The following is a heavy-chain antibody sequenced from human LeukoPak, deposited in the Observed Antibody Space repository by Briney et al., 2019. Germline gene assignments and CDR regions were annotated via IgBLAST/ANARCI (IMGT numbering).Heavy chain of an antibody. D-gene: IGHD2-21*02. CDR1: GGSISSGDYY. CDR2: IYYSGST. CDR3: ARVPLPYCGGDCYSIGEDIDC. J-gene: IGHJ4*02. Sequence: PSETLSLTCTVSGGSISSGDYYWSWIRQPPGKGLEWIGYIYYSGSTYYNPSLKSRVTISVDTSKNQFSLKLSSVTAADTAVYYCARVPLPYCGGDCYSIGEDIDCWGQGTLVTVSS. V-gene: IGHV4-30-4*01.